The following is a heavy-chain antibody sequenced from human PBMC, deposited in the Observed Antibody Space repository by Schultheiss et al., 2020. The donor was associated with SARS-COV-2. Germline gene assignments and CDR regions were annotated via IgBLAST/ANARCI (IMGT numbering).Heavy chain of an antibody. CDR3: ARGGWRWLPRPHDWYFDL. D-gene: IGHD5-24*01. V-gene: IGHV3-23*01. Sequence: GGSLRLSCAASGFTFSSYSMNWVRQAPGKGLEWVSAISGSGGSTYYADSVKGRFTISRDNSKNTLYLQMNSLRAEDTAVYYCARGGWRWLPRPHDWYFDLWGRGTLVTVSS. J-gene: IGHJ2*01. CDR2: ISGSGGST. CDR1: GFTFSSYS.